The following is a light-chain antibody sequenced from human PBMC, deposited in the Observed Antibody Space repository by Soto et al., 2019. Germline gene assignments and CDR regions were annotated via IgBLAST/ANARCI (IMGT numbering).Light chain of an antibody. CDR3: QVWDITPDHYV. CDR2: YDS. CDR1: NNGSKR. J-gene: IGLJ1*01. V-gene: IGLV3-21*04. Sequence: SYELTQPPSVSVAPEKTARLTCGGANNGSKRVHCYRQKPGQAPVLVIYYDSDRPPGIPERFSGSNSGNTATLTINRVEDGDEADYYCQVWDITPDHYVFGTGTKLTVL.